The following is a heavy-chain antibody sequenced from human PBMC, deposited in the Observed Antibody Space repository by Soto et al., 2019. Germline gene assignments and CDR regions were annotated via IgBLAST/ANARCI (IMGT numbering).Heavy chain of an antibody. J-gene: IGHJ4*02. CDR1: GYTFSNFG. D-gene: IGHD1-1*01. CDR3: ARDRLGVSVTGGGFDS. CDR2: ISPYNGNT. V-gene: IGHV1-18*01. Sequence: QVQLVQSGGEVKKPGASVKVSCKASGYTFSNFGLSWVRQAPGQGLELMGWISPYNGNTNYAQKLQGRLTMTTDTATSPAYTELRSLRSCGTAVYYCARDRLGVSVTGGGFDSWGQGTLVTVSS.